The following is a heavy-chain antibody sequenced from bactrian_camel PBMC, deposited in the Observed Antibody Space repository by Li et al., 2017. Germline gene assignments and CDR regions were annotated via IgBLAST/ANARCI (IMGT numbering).Heavy chain of an antibody. D-gene: IGHD7*01. V-gene: IGHV3S68*01. CDR1: VNSNNLNC. Sequence: HVQLVESGGGLVQAGGSLNLSCAATVNSNNLNCMGWFRQAPGKEREGVASTTRIHGGTAYADSVKGRYIISRGNTKNTWYLQMNILKPEDTAMYYCAAVVGCSTAPWLRDPGQRQGPIYWGQGTQVTVS. CDR3: AAVVGCSTAPWLRDPGQRQGPIY. CDR2: TTRIHGGT. J-gene: IGHJ4*01.